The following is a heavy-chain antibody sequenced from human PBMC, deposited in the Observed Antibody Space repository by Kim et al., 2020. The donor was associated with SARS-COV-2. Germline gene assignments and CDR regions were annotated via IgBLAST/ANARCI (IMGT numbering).Heavy chain of an antibody. CDR1: GGSISGYY. V-gene: IGHV4-59*13. CDR3: ARWGSPYYGSTASTGGMDV. J-gene: IGHJ6*02. CDR2: IFYSGGT. Sequence: SETLSLTCSASGGSISGYYWSWMRQPPGKGLEWIGYIFYSGGTNYNVSLKSRVTISVDTSKNQHSLTLSSVTAADTAVYYCARWGSPYYGSTASTGGMDVWGQGTMVTVSS. D-gene: IGHD3-10*01.